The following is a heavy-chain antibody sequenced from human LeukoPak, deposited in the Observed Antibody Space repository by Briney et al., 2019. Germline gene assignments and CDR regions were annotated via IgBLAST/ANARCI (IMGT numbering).Heavy chain of an antibody. Sequence: PGGSLRLSCAASGFTFTSYDINWVRQATGQGLEWMGWMNPNSGNTGYAQKFQGRVTMTRNTSISTAYMELSSLRSEDTAVYYCARAVRCSSTNCYYYMDVWGKGTTVTVSS. J-gene: IGHJ6*03. D-gene: IGHD2-2*01. CDR2: MNPNSGNT. CDR1: GFTFTSYD. V-gene: IGHV1-8*01. CDR3: ARAVRCSSTNCYYYMDV.